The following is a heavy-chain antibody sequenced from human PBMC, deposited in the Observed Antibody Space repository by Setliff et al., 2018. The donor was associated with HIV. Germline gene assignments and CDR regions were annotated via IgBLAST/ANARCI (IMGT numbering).Heavy chain of an antibody. CDR1: GGSINTGHYY. CDR3: ARDRYAGEIDY. J-gene: IGHJ4*02. Sequence: SETLSLTCTVSGGSINTGHYYWSWIRHHPGKGLEWIAYIYYTGNTYFNPSLKSRITISIDTSKNQFSLKMGSVTAADTAVYYCARDRYAGEIDYWGQGTLVTVSS. CDR2: IYYTGNT. D-gene: IGHD3-10*01. V-gene: IGHV4-31*02.